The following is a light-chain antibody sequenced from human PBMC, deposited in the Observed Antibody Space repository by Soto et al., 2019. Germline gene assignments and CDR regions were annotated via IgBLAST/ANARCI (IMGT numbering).Light chain of an antibody. CDR2: DAS. Sequence: EIVLTQSPATLSLSPGERATLSCRASQSVSSYLAWYQQKPGQAPRLLIYDASNRSTGIPARFSGSGSGTDFILPISSLVPEDFAVFYCQQRSNWPPLTFGGGTKVEIK. CDR3: QQRSNWPPLT. CDR1: QSVSSY. V-gene: IGKV3-11*01. J-gene: IGKJ4*01.